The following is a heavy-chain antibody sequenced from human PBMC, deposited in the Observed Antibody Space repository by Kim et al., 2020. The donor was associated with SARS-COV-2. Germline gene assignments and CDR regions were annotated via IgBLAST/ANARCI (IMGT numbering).Heavy chain of an antibody. Sequence: GGSLRLSCAASGITFSDFWMSWVRQPPGKGLEWVGRIKSKRDGETSDYGAPVKGRFTISRDYSKNTLYLQMNDLKTEDTAVYFCATCHSSSEFPDDWGQGTLVTVSS. CDR2: IKSKRDGETS. CDR1: GITFSDFW. CDR3: ATCHSSSEFPDD. J-gene: IGHJ4*02. V-gene: IGHV3-15*01. D-gene: IGHD2-21*01.